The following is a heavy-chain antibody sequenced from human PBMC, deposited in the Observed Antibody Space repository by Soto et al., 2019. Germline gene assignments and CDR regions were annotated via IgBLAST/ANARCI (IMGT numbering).Heavy chain of an antibody. J-gene: IGHJ4*02. Sequence: QVQLQESGPGLVKPSQTLSLTCTVSGGSISSGGYYWSWIRQHPGKGLEWIGYIYYSGSTYYNPSLKSRVTISVDTSKNQFSLKLSSVTAADAAVYYCARGLFGELLSRGYFDYWGQGTLVTVSS. CDR3: ARGLFGELLSRGYFDY. CDR1: GGSISSGGYY. D-gene: IGHD3-10*01. CDR2: IYYSGST. V-gene: IGHV4-31*03.